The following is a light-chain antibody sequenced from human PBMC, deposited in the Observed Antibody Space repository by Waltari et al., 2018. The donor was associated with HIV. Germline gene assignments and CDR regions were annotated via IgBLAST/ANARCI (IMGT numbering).Light chain of an antibody. CDR1: SSNIGAGYD. CDR3: QSYDSSLSVV. CDR2: GHS. V-gene: IGLV1-40*03. J-gene: IGLJ2*01. Sequence: QSVLTQPPSVSGAPGQRVTISCTGSSSNIGAGYDVHWYQHFPGRATKLLIYGHSSRASVVPGRFSGSRSGASASLAITGLRAEDEADYYCQSYDSSLSVVFGGGTTLTVL.